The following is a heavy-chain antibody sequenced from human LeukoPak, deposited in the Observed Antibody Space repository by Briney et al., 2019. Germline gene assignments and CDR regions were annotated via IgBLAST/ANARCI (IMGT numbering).Heavy chain of an antibody. D-gene: IGHD3-3*01. J-gene: IGHJ6*02. CDR1: GYTFTSYY. Sequence: GASVKVSCKASGYTFTSYYMHWVRQAPGQGLEWMGIINPSGGSTSYAQKFQGRVTVTRDTSTSTVYMELSSLRSEDTAVYYCARDLCDFWSGYYPQIGGYGMDVWGQGTTVTVSS. CDR3: ARDLCDFWSGYYPQIGGYGMDV. CDR2: INPSGGST. V-gene: IGHV1-46*01.